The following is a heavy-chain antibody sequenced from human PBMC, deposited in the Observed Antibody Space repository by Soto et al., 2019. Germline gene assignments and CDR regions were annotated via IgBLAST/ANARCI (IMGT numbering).Heavy chain of an antibody. J-gene: IGHJ4*02. Sequence: SVKVSCKASGYTFTSYGISWVRQAPGQGLEWMGWISAYNGNTNYAQKLQGRVTMTTDTSTSTAYMELRSLRSDDTAVYYCARSYCGGDCYAKGFDYWGQGTLVTVSS. V-gene: IGHV1-18*01. D-gene: IGHD2-21*02. CDR2: ISAYNGNT. CDR3: ARSYCGGDCYAKGFDY. CDR1: GYTFTSYG.